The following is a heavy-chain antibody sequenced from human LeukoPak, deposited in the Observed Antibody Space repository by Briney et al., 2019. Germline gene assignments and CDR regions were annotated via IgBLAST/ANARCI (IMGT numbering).Heavy chain of an antibody. V-gene: IGHV3-30*04. D-gene: IGHD3-3*01. CDR1: GFTFSFFV. J-gene: IGHJ4*02. Sequence: PGGSLRLSCAASGFTFSFFVMYWVRQAPGKGLEWLAVISHDGSQKYYADSVKGRFTISRDTSKNTLHLQMNSLRGEDTAVYYCARGNDFWSGPIDHWGQGTPVTVSS. CDR2: ISHDGSQK. CDR3: ARGNDFWSGPIDH.